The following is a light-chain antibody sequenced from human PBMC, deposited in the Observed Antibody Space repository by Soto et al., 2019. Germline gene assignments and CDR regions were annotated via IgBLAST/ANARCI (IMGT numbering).Light chain of an antibody. V-gene: IGLV1-44*01. CDR1: SSNIGINA. CDR3: ASWDDNVNGVV. CDR2: AND. J-gene: IGLJ2*01. Sequence: QSVLTQPPSASGTPGQRVTISCSGSSSNIGINAVNWYQQVPGTAPKLLIYANDQRPSGVADRFSGSKSGNSASLAISGLQSDDETDYYCASWDDNVNGVVFGGGTQLTVL.